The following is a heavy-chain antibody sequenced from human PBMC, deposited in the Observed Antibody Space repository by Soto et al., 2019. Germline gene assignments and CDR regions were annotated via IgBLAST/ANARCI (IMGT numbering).Heavy chain of an antibody. J-gene: IGHJ5*02. CDR3: ARDRTTVIIRWFDP. V-gene: IGHV3-21*01. CDR1: GFTFSSYS. Sequence: GGSLRLSCAASGFTFSSYSMNWVRQAPGKGLEWVSSISSSSSYIYYADSVKGRFTISRDNAKNSLYLQMNSLRAEDTAVYYCARDRTTVIIRWFDPWGQGTLVTVAS. D-gene: IGHD4-17*01. CDR2: ISSSSSYI.